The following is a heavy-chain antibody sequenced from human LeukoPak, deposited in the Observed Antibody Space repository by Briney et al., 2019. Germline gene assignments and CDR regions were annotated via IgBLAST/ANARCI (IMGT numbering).Heavy chain of an antibody. V-gene: IGHV4-4*07. CDR1: GGSISSYY. Sequence: SETLSLTCTVSGGSISSYYWSRIRQPAGKGLEWIGRIYISGSTNYNPSLKSRVTMSVDTSKNQFSLKLSSVTAADTAVYYCARDRGTWNDDGFDHWGQGTLVTVSS. D-gene: IGHD1-1*01. J-gene: IGHJ4*02. CDR3: ARDRGTWNDDGFDH. CDR2: IYISGST.